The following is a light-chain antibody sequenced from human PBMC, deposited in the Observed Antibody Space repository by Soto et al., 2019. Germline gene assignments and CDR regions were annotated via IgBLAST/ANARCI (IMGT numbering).Light chain of an antibody. CDR3: SSYTSSSTYV. CDR1: SGDVGGYNY. CDR2: EVS. V-gene: IGLV2-14*01. J-gene: IGLJ1*01. Sequence: QSALTQPASMSGSPGQSITISCTGTSGDVGGYNYVSWYQQHPGKAPKLMIYEVSNQPSGVSNRFSGSKSGNTASLTISGLQAEDEADYHCSSYTSSSTYVFGTGTKLTVL.